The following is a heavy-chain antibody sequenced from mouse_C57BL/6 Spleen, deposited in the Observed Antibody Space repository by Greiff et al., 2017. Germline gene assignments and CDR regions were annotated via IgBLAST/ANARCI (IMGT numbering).Heavy chain of an antibody. CDR1: GYSFTGYY. J-gene: IGHJ2*01. CDR3: ARGVTTVVGDY. CDR2: INPSTGGT. V-gene: IGHV1-42*01. Sequence: EVKLMESGPELVKPGASVKISCKASGYSFTGYYMNWVKQSPEKSLEWIGEINPSTGGTTYNQKFKAKATLTVDKSSSTAYMQLKSLTSEDSAVYYCARGVTTVVGDYWGQGTTLTVSS. D-gene: IGHD1-1*01.